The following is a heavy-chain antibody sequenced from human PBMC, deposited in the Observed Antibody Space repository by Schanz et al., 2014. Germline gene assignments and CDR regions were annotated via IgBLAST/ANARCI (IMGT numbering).Heavy chain of an antibody. V-gene: IGHV3-21*04. J-gene: IGHJ4*02. CDR1: GFTFSNYD. CDR2: ISSTSTYL. CDR3: AREGLGADY. D-gene: IGHD3-16*01. Sequence: EVQLLESGGGLVQPGGSLRLSCAASGFTFSNYDMHWVRQAIGKGLEWVSSISSTSTYLYYADSMKGRFTISRDNAKNSLYLQVNRLRAEDTAVYYCAREGLGADYWGQGTLVTVSS.